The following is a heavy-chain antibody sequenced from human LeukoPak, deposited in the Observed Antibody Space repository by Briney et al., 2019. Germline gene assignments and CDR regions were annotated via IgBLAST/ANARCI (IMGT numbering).Heavy chain of an antibody. CDR2: IYTSGST. CDR3: ARGRVVSSSYYYYYMDA. D-gene: IGHD6-6*01. CDR1: GGSISSSSYY. V-gene: IGHV4-61*05. J-gene: IGHJ6*03. Sequence: SETLSLTCTVSGGSISSSSYYWSWIRQPPGKGLEWIGYIYTSGSTNYNPSLKSRVTISVDTSKNQFSLKLSSVTAADTAVYYCARGRVVSSSYYYYYMDAWGKGTTVTVSS.